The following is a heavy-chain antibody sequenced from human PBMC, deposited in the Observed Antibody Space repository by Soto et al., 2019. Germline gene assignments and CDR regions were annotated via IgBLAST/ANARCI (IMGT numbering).Heavy chain of an antibody. CDR1: GFKFSIYS. CDR3: ARSVEGHFDY. Sequence: EVQLVESGGALVQPGGSLRLSCVASGFKFSIYSMNWIRQATGKGLEWSAYITSDTKTIKYADSVKGRFTISRDNAKNSVNLQMNSLSDEDTAVYYCARSVEGHFDYWGQGAVVTVSS. J-gene: IGHJ4*02. D-gene: IGHD6-19*01. CDR2: ITSDTKTI. V-gene: IGHV3-48*02.